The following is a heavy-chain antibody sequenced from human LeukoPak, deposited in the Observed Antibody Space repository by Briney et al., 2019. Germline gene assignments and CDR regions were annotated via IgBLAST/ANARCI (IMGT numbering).Heavy chain of an antibody. D-gene: IGHD3-3*01. V-gene: IGHV1-69*13. CDR2: IIPIFGTA. J-gene: IGHJ4*02. Sequence: GASVKVSCKASGGTFSSYAISWVRQAPGQGLEWMGGIIPIFGTANYAQKLQGRVTLTADESTSTAYMELSSLRSEDTAVYYCARSVGGYDFWSGYPYYFDYWGQGTLVTVSS. CDR1: GGTFSSYA. CDR3: ARSVGGYDFWSGYPYYFDY.